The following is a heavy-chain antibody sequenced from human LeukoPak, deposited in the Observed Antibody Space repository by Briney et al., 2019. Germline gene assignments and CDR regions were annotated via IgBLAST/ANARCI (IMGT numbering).Heavy chain of an antibody. D-gene: IGHD5-18*01. V-gene: IGHV4-31*03. CDR1: GGSISSGDYY. Sequence: RPSETLSLTCTVSGGSISSGDYYWSWIRQHPGKGLEWIGYIYYSGSTYYNPSLKSRVTISVDTSKNQFSLKLSSVTAADTAVYYCARDNSYGYENYFDYWGQGTLVTVSS. CDR3: ARDNSYGYENYFDY. J-gene: IGHJ4*02. CDR2: IYYSGST.